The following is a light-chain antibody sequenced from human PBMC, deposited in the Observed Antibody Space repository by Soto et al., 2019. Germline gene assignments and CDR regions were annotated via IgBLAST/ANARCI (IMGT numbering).Light chain of an antibody. CDR2: RAS. CDR3: QQYYSTPLT. J-gene: IGKJ4*01. Sequence: IVMTQSPDSLAVSLGERATINCKSSQSVLYSSTYKNYLAWYQQKPGQPPKLLIYRASTRESGVPDRFSGSGSGTDFTLTISSLQAEDVAVYYCQQYYSTPLTFGGGTKVDIK. V-gene: IGKV4-1*01. CDR1: QSVLYSSTYKNY.